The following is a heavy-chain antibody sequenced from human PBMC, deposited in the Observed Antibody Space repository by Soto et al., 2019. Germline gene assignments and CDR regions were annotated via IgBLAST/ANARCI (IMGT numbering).Heavy chain of an antibody. CDR3: ARNPTIVHYDPDNAFDI. V-gene: IGHV4-31*03. J-gene: IGHJ3*02. D-gene: IGHD3-3*01. Sequence: QVQLQESGPGLVKPSQTLSLTCTVSGGSISSGGYYWSWMRQHPGKGLEWIGYIYYSGSTYYNPSPKSRVTISVDTSKKQFSLRLSSVTAADTAVYYCARNPTIVHYDPDNAFDIWGQGTMVIVSS. CDR1: GGSISSGGYY. CDR2: IYYSGST.